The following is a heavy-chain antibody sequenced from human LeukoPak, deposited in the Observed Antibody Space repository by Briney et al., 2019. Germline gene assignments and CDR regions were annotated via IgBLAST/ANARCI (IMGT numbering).Heavy chain of an antibody. D-gene: IGHD6-19*01. CDR2: IWYDGSNK. V-gene: IGHV3-33*01. CDR3: ARDRAVAARREYYFDY. J-gene: IGHJ4*02. Sequence: GGSLRLSCAASGFTFSSYGMHWVRQAPGKGLEWVAVIWYDGSNKYYADSVKGRFTISRDNSKSTLYLQMNSLRAEDTAVYYCARDRAVAARREYYFDYWGQGTLVTVSS. CDR1: GFTFSSYG.